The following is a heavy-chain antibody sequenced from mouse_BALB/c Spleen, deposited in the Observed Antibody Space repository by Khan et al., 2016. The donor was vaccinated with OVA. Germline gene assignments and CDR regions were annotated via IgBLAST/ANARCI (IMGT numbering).Heavy chain of an antibody. Sequence: EVQLVESGGDLVKPGGSLKLSCAASGFTFSTYGMSWVRQTPDKRLEWVATVSSGGSYTYYPDSVKGRFPISRDNAKNTLYLQMSSLKSEETAMFYCARLAYYYDREGFAYWGQGTLVTVSA. CDR2: VSSGGSYT. J-gene: IGHJ3*01. CDR3: ARLAYYYDREGFAY. CDR1: GFTFSTYG. D-gene: IGHD1-1*01. V-gene: IGHV5-6*01.